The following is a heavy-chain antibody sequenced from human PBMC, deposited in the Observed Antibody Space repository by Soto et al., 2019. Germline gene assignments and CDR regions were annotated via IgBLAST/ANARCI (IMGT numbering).Heavy chain of an antibody. CDR1: GFTFTGYA. D-gene: IGHD1-20*01. J-gene: IGHJ4*02. CDR2: ISSRGGST. Sequence: EVQLLESGGGLVQPGGSLRLSCVGSGFTFTGYAMNWVRQAPGKGLEWVSAISSRGGSTFYAASVKGRFTISRDNSKNTLYLQINSLRAEDTAVYYCAKSQGYNLNDFNYWGQGTLVTVSS. V-gene: IGHV3-23*01. CDR3: AKSQGYNLNDFNY.